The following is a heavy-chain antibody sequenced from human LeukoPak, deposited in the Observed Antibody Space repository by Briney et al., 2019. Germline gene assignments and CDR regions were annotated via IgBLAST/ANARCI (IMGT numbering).Heavy chain of an antibody. V-gene: IGHV3-21*01. CDR1: GFTFSSYS. J-gene: IGHJ6*02. CDR2: ISSSSSYI. CDR3: ARDYQAIQLWYREGMAV. Sequence: NPGGSLRLSCAASGFTFSSYSMNWVRQPPRKGLEWVSSISSSSSYIYYADSVKGRFTISRDNAKNSLYLQMNSLRAEDTAVYYCARDYQAIQLWYREGMAVWGQGTTVTVSS. D-gene: IGHD5-18*01.